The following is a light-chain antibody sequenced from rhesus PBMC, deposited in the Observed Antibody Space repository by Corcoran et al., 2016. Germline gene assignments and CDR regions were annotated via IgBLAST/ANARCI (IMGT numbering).Light chain of an antibody. J-gene: IGKJ4*01. CDR1: QSVNSN. CDR3: QQYINWPLT. V-gene: IGKV3-42*03. Sequence: EIVLTQSPATLSLSPGEGATRSCRASQSVNSNLAWYQQKPEQAPRLVIYDIVSRATGIPDRFSGGGSGTFFTLTLSSLKPEDFAVYYCQQYINWPLTFGGGTKVEIK. CDR2: DIV.